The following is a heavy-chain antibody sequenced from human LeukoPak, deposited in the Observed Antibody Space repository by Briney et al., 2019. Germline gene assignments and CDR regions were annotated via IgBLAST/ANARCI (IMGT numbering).Heavy chain of an antibody. CDR2: ISGSGSTI. J-gene: IGHJ4*02. CDR1: GFTFSDYY. Sequence: GGSLRLSCAASGFTFSDYYMSWIRQAPGKGLEWVSYISGSGSTIYYADSVKGRFTISRDNAKNSLYLQMNSLRAEDTAVYYCARDATCSSTSCYAPSGSFDYWGQGTLVTVSS. CDR3: ARDATCSSTSCYAPSGSFDY. V-gene: IGHV3-11*01. D-gene: IGHD2-2*01.